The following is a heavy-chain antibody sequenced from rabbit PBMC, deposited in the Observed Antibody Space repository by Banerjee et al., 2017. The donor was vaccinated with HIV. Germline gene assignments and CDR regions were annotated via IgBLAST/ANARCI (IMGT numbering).Heavy chain of an antibody. V-gene: IGHV1S40*01. CDR1: GFSFSSTYW. Sequence: QSLEESGGDLVKPGASLTLTCTASGFSFSSTYWIYWVRQAPGKGLEWIAYIYAGSTGSTYYASWAKGRFTISRSTSLNTVDLKMTSLTAADTATYFCARYAYGYVGFNLWGPGTLVTVS. D-gene: IGHD6-1*01. J-gene: IGHJ4*01. CDR2: IYAGSTGST. CDR3: ARYAYGYVGFNL.